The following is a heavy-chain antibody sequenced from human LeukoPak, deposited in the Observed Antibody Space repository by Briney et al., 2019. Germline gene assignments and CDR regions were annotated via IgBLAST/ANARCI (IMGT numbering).Heavy chain of an antibody. Sequence: SETLSLTSTVPGDSIIGSYWSWIRQAPGKGLEWIGYIYYSVDTDYNPSLKNRVTISLDTSKKQFSLRLTSVTAADTAVYYCARRRYYDSTGYNPTYYFDYWGQGILVTVSS. V-gene: IGHV4-59*01. CDR3: ARRRYYDSTGYNPTYYFDY. CDR1: GDSIIGSY. CDR2: IYYSVDT. D-gene: IGHD3-22*01. J-gene: IGHJ4*02.